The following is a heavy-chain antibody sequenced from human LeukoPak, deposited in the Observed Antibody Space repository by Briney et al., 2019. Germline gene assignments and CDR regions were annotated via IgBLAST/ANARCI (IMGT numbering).Heavy chain of an antibody. J-gene: IGHJ4*02. CDR3: TRDLGEQGSSWYDDY. CDR2: ISSSSSYI. Sequence: GGSLRLSCAASGFTFSSYSMNWVRQAPGKGLEWVSSISSSSSYIYYADSVKGGFTISIDNARNSLYHKMNSLRAEDTAVYYGTRDLGEQGSSWYDDYWGQGTLVTVSS. D-gene: IGHD6-13*01. CDR1: GFTFSSYS. V-gene: IGHV3-21*01.